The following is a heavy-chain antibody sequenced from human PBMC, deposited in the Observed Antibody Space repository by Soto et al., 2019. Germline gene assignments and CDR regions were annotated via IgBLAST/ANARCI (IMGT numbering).Heavy chain of an antibody. CDR2: ISGGST. J-gene: IGHJ4*02. Sequence: GGSLRLSCAASGFTFSSTAMSWVRQAPGKGLEWVSTISGGSTFYADSVKGRFTISRDNSKNTLYLQMNSLRVEDTAVYYCAKLTTDWGQGTLVTVSS. CDR1: GFTFSSTA. V-gene: IGHV3-23*01. CDR3: AKLTTD.